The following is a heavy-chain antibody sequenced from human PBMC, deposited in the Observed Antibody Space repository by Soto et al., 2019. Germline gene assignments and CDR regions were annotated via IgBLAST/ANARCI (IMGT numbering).Heavy chain of an antibody. Sequence: QVQLQQWGAGLLKPSETLSLTCAVYGGSFSGYYWSWIRQPPGKGLEWIGEINHSGSTNYNPSLKGRVTIXGDXSXTQFSLKLSSVTAADTAVYYCARGRTVTPTLYYFDYWGQGTLVTVSS. CDR1: GGSFSGYY. CDR3: ARGRTVTPTLYYFDY. CDR2: INHSGST. V-gene: IGHV4-34*01. D-gene: IGHD4-17*01. J-gene: IGHJ4*02.